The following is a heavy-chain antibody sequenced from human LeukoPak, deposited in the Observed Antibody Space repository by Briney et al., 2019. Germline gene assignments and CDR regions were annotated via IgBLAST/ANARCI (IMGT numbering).Heavy chain of an antibody. CDR1: GFTFSSYS. D-gene: IGHD3-10*01. J-gene: IGHJ2*01. CDR3: AKESSARNVWYFDV. V-gene: IGHV3-23*01. CDR2: ISGSGGDT. Sequence: PGGSLRLSCAASGFTFSSYSMNWVRQAPGKGLEWVSTISGSGGDTYYADSVKGRFTISRDNPKNTLDLQMNSLRAEDTAVYYCAKESSARNVWYFDVWGRGTVVTVSS.